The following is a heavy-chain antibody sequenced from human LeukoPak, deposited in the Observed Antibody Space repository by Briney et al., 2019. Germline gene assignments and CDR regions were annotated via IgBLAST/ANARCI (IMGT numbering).Heavy chain of an antibody. V-gene: IGHV4-38-2*02. Sequence: PSETLSLTCTVSGYSISNGYCWVWIRQPPGKGLEWIGSLYHSDSVYYNTALKSRVSMSVDTSKNQFSLKLSFVTAADTAVYYCARHHDSYYYYYIDVWGSGTTVTVSS. J-gene: IGHJ6*03. D-gene: IGHD1-14*01. CDR2: LYHSDSV. CDR1: GYSISNGYC. CDR3: ARHHDSYYYYYIDV.